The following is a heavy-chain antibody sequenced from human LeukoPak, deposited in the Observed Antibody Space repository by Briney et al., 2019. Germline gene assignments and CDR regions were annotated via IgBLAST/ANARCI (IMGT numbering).Heavy chain of an antibody. CDR2: INHSGST. CDR3: ARGHLRGGWFDP. Sequence: PSETLSLTCAVYGGSFSGYYWSWIRQPPGKGLEWIGEINHSGSTNYNPSLKSRVTISVDTSKNQFSLKLSSVTAADTAVYYCARGHLRGGWFDPWGQGTLVTVSS. V-gene: IGHV4-34*01. D-gene: IGHD3-10*01. CDR1: GGSFSGYY. J-gene: IGHJ5*02.